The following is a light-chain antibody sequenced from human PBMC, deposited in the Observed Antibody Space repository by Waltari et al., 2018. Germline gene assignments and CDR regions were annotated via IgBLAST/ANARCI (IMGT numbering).Light chain of an antibody. J-gene: IGKJ1*01. V-gene: IGKV3-20*01. Sequence: EILLTQSPGTLSLSPGERATLSCRASQSVGRYLAWYKQQHGQAPRLLIYDASTRATGIPDRFSGGGSGTDFSLTISRLEPEDFAVYYCQMYVRLPVTFGQGTKVEI. CDR3: QMYVRLPVT. CDR1: QSVGRY. CDR2: DAS.